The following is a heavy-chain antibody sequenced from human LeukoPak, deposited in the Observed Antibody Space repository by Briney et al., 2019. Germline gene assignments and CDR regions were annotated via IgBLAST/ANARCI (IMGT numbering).Heavy chain of an antibody. CDR1: GFTFSSYA. V-gene: IGHV3-23*01. D-gene: IGHD3-22*01. Sequence: GGSLRLSCAASGFTFSSYAMSWVRQAPGKGLEWVSAISGSGGSTYYADSVKGRFTISRDNSKNTLYLQMNSLRAGDTAVYYCAKVSYYYYDSSGYFLDAFDIWGQGTMVTVSS. J-gene: IGHJ3*02. CDR2: ISGSGGST. CDR3: AKVSYYYYDSSGYFLDAFDI.